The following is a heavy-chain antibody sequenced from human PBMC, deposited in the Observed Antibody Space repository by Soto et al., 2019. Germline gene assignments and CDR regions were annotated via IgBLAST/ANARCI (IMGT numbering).Heavy chain of an antibody. D-gene: IGHD7-27*01. V-gene: IGHV3-23*01. J-gene: IGHJ4*02. CDR2: ISGGGDAT. CDR3: AKKSLGSITLFALYYFDY. CDR1: GFTFGNYA. Sequence: EVQLLESGGGLVQPGGSLRLSCAASGFTFGNYAFSWVRQAPGKGLEWVSVISGGGDATYYPDSVKGRFTTSRDNSKNTVYLQMNSLRAEDTAVYYCAKKSLGSITLFALYYFDYWGQGTLVTVSS.